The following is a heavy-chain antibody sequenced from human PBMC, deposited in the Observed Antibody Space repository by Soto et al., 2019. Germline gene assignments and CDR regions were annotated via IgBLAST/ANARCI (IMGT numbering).Heavy chain of an antibody. D-gene: IGHD2-8*01. CDR3: ASSLLGYCTNGVCPSAFDI. CDR2: IYYSGST. CDR1: GGSISSYY. J-gene: IGHJ3*02. V-gene: IGHV4-59*08. Sequence: SETLSLTCTVSGGSISSYYWSWIRQPPGKGLEWIGYIYYSGSTNYNPSLKSRVTISVDTSKNQFSLKLSSVTAADTAVYYCASSLLGYCTNGVCPSAFDIWGQGTMVTVSS.